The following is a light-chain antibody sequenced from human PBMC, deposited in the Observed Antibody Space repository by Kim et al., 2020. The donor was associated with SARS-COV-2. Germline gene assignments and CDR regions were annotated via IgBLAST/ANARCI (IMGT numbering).Light chain of an antibody. CDR2: DTT. J-gene: IGLJ3*02. V-gene: IGLV7-46*01. Sequence: GTVTLTGGSSTGAVTSGHFPYWFQQKSGQAPRTLIYDTTNKHSWTPARFSGSLLGGKAALTLSGAQADDEADYYCLLTYNGARLRVFGGGTQLTVL. CDR1: TGAVTSGHF. CDR3: LLTYNGARLRV.